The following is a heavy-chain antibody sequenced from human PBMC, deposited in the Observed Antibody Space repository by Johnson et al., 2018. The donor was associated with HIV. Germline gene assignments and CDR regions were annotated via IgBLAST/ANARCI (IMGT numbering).Heavy chain of an antibody. CDR3: ARDLPGIYDAFDL. CDR1: GFTVSSNY. CDR2: ISFDGSNE. Sequence: QVQLVESGGGLVQPGGSLRLSCAASGFTVSSNYMSWVRQAPGKGLEWVSVISFDGSNEYYADSVKDRFTISRDNSKNTLFLQMNGLRVEDTAYYYCARDLPGIYDAFDLWGQGTKVTISS. V-gene: IGHV3-30*03. D-gene: IGHD1-26*01. J-gene: IGHJ3*01.